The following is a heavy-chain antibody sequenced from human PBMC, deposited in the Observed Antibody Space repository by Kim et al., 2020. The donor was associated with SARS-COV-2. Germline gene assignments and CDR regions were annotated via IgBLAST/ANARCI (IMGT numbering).Heavy chain of an antibody. CDR1: GYSISSGYY. D-gene: IGHD3-10*01. V-gene: IGHV4-38-2*02. Sequence: SETLSLTCTVSGYSISSGYYWGWIRQPPGKGLEWIGSIYHSGSTYYNPSLKSRVTISVDTSKNQFSLKLSSVTAADTAVYYCARGGGSGSYYNPFDYWG. CDR2: IYHSGST. J-gene: IGHJ4*01. CDR3: ARGGGSGSYYNPFDY.